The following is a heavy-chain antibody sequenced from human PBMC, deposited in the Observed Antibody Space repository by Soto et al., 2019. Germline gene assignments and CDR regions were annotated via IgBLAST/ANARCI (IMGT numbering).Heavy chain of an antibody. CDR1: GGSFSGYY. CDR3: ARVQLYDAFDI. CDR2: INHSGGT. Sequence: SETLSLTCAVYGGSFSGYYWSWIRQPPGKGLEWIGEINHSGGTNYNPSLKSRVTISVDTSKNQFSLKLSSVTAADTAVYYCARVQLYDAFDIWGQGTMVTVSS. J-gene: IGHJ3*02. D-gene: IGHD5-18*01. V-gene: IGHV4-34*01.